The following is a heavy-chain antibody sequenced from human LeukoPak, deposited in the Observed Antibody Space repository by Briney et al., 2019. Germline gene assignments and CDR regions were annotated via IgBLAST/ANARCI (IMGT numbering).Heavy chain of an antibody. CDR1: GGSISSYY. CDR2: IYYSGNT. CDR3: ASRYYDSSGYYSH. V-gene: IGHV4-59*01. J-gene: IGHJ4*02. Sequence: SETLSLTCTVSGGSISSYYWSWIRQPPGKGLEWIGNIYYSGNTNYNPSLKSRVTISVDTSKNQFSLKLRSVTAADTAVYYCASRYYDSSGYYSHWGQGTLVTVSS. D-gene: IGHD3-22*01.